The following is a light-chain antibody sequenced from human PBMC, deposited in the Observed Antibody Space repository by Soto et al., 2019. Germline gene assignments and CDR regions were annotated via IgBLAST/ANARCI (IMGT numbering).Light chain of an antibody. J-gene: IGKJ1*01. CDR3: QQYYSSPWT. CDR1: QSVLYSSDNKNY. CDR2: WAS. V-gene: IGKV4-1*01. Sequence: DIVMTQSPDSLAVSLGERATINCKSSQSVLYSSDNKNYLAWYRQKPGQSPKLLIYWASTRESGVPDRFSGSGSGTHFTLTISSLQAEDVAVYYCQQYYSSPWTFGQGTKVEIK.